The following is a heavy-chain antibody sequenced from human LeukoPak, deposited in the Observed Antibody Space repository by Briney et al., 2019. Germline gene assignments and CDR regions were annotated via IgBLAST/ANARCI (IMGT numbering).Heavy chain of an antibody. CDR3: ARVGTWELQRVFEY. Sequence: PGGSLSLSCAASGFTFTDYWMTSVRQVPGKGLEWVANIHKAGSESYYVDSVKGRFAISRDNAKNSLYLQLSSLRVDDTAVYYCARVGTWELQRVFEYWGQETLVPVSS. CDR2: IHKAGSES. J-gene: IGHJ4*02. V-gene: IGHV3-7*01. D-gene: IGHD1-26*01. CDR1: GFTFTDYW.